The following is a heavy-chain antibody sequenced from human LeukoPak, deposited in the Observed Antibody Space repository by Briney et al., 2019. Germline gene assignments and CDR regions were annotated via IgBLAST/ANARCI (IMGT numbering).Heavy chain of an antibody. Sequence: GGSLRLSCAASGFTFSNYAIHWVRQAPGKGLEWVAVISYDGSNKYYADSVKGRFTISRDNAKNSLYLQMNSLRDEDTAVYYCARARASGRSGFDYWGQGTLVTVSS. V-gene: IGHV3-30*04. CDR2: ISYDGSNK. J-gene: IGHJ4*02. D-gene: IGHD2-15*01. CDR3: ARARASGRSGFDY. CDR1: GFTFSNYA.